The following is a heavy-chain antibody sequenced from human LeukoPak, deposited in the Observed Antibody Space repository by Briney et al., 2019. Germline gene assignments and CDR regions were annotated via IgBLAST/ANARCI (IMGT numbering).Heavy chain of an antibody. CDR2: IIPILGIA. Sequence: GASVKVSCKASGGTFSSYAISWVRQAPGQGLEWMGRIIPILGIANYAQKFQGRVTITADKSTSTAYMELSSLRSEDTAVYYCARDRLSDSSGYPDYWGQGTLVTVSS. J-gene: IGHJ4*02. D-gene: IGHD3-22*01. V-gene: IGHV1-69*04. CDR3: ARDRLSDSSGYPDY. CDR1: GGTFSSYA.